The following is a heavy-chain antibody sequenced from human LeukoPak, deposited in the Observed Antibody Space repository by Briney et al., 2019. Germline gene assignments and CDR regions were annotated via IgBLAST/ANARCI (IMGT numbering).Heavy chain of an antibody. Sequence: ASVTVSCKASGGTFSSYAISWVRQAPGQGLEWMGGIIPIFGTANYTQKFQGRVTITTDESTSTAYMELSSLRSEDTAVYYCARDIEVRSSAGLYYFDYWGQGTLVTVSS. CDR2: IIPIFGTA. CDR3: ARDIEVRSSAGLYYFDY. J-gene: IGHJ4*02. D-gene: IGHD6-13*01. CDR1: GGTFSSYA. V-gene: IGHV1-69*05.